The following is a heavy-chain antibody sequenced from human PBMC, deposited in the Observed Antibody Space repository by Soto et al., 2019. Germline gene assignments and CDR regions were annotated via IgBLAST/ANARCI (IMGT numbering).Heavy chain of an antibody. D-gene: IGHD5-18*01. V-gene: IGHV1-69*02. CDR3: ANRGYSYGFVIY. Sequence: QVQLVQSGAEVKKPGSSVKVSCKASGGTFSSYTFSWVRQAPGQGLEWMGRIIHMLGIANYAQKFQGRVTINADKSTSTAYVELSSLRSEDTAVYYCANRGYSYGFVIYWGQGTLVTVSS. CDR2: IIHMLGIA. J-gene: IGHJ4*02. CDR1: GGTFSSYT.